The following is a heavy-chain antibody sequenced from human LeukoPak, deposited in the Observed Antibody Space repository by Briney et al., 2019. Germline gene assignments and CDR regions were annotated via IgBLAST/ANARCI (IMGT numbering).Heavy chain of an antibody. D-gene: IGHD6-13*01. CDR2: ISAYNGNT. CDR3: AKDVSSSWYLYYFDY. J-gene: IGHJ4*02. CDR1: HYTFTSYG. Sequence: ASVKVSCKASHYTFTSYGISWVRQAPGQGLEWMGWISAYNGNTNYAQKLQGRVTMTTDTSTSTAYMELRRLRSDDTAVYYCAKDVSSSWYLYYFDYWGQGTLVTVSS. V-gene: IGHV1-18*01.